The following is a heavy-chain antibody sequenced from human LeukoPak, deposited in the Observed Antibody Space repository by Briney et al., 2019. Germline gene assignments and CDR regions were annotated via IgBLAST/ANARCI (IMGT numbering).Heavy chain of an antibody. CDR2: MNPNSGNT. V-gene: IGHV1-8*01. Sequence: ASVKVSCKASGYTFTSYDINWVRQATGQGLEWMGWMNPNSGNTGYAQKFQGRVTMTRNTSISTAYMELSSLRSEDTAVYYRAGVLLWFGDPGLGYWGQGTLVTVSS. D-gene: IGHD3-10*01. CDR1: GYTFTSYD. CDR3: AGVLLWFGDPGLGY. J-gene: IGHJ4*02.